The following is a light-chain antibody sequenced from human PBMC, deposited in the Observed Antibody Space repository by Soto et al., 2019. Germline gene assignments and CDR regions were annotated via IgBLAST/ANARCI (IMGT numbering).Light chain of an antibody. CDR2: EVT. CDR3: SSFAGRHNLV. J-gene: IGLJ1*01. V-gene: IGLV2-8*01. CDR1: SSDVGGYNY. Sequence: QSVLTQPPSASGSPGQSVTISCTGTSSDVGGYNYVSWYQHHPGKAPKLIIFEVTKRPSGVPDRFSGSKSGNTASLTVSGLQAEDEADYHCSSFAGRHNLVFGTGTKVT.